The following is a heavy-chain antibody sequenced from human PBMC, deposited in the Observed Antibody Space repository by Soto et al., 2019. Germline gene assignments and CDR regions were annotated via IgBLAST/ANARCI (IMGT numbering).Heavy chain of an antibody. J-gene: IGHJ6*02. Sequence: ASVKVSCKASGGTFSSYAISWVRQAPGQGREWMGGIIPIFGTANYAQKFQGRVTITADESTSTAYMELSSLRSEDTAVYYSAKKHLRGGVVATTGWYYYYGMDVWGQGTTVTVSS. D-gene: IGHD2-15*01. V-gene: IGHV1-69*13. CDR1: GGTFSSYA. CDR3: AKKHLRGGVVATTGWYYYYGMDV. CDR2: IIPIFGTA.